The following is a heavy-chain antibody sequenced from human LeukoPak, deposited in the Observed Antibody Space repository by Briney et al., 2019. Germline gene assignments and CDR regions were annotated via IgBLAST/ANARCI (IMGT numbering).Heavy chain of an antibody. D-gene: IGHD6-6*01. J-gene: IGHJ5*02. Sequence: PGGSLRLSCVASGFTFSHYWMHWVRQAPGKGLVWVSRIDSDGSSTIYADSVKGRFTISRDNAKNTLYLQMNSLRAEDTAVYYCTSSSKYSRTRFDPWGQGTLVTVSS. V-gene: IGHV3-74*01. CDR1: GFTFSHYW. CDR3: TSSSKYSRTRFDP. CDR2: IDSDGSST.